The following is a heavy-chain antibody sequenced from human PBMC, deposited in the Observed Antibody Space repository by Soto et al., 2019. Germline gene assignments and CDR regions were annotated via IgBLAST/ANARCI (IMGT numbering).Heavy chain of an antibody. V-gene: IGHV3-23*01. Sequence: GGSLRVSCVAAGVTFNNYAMSWARQAQGEGLEGVSSVGGRGGTTHYADSVRGRFTISRDNSKNTLSLQMNSLRAEDTALYYCAKDKAENLYGASNAAAESRGQGTMVTV. J-gene: IGHJ3*01. CDR1: GVTFNNYA. CDR2: VGGRGGTT. CDR3: AKDKAENLYGASNAAAES. D-gene: IGHD3-16*01.